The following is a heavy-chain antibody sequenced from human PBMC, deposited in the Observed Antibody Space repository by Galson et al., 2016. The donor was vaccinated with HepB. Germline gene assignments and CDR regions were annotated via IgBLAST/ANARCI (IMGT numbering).Heavy chain of an antibody. D-gene: IGHD6-19*01. V-gene: IGHV3-64D*06. J-gene: IGHJ4*02. CDR2: INNNGGGT. Sequence: SLRLSCATSGFTFSNYGMHWVRQAPGKGLEYVSAINNNGGGTYYADSVKGRFTISRDNSKNTLYLQMSSLRAEDTAVYYCVKDSSGWYELFDYWGQGTLVTVSS. CDR3: VKDSSGWYELFDY. CDR1: GFTFSNYG.